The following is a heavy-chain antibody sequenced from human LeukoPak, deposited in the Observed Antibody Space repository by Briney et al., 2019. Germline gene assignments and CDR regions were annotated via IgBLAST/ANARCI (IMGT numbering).Heavy chain of an antibody. CDR1: GFTFSDYY. D-gene: IGHD4-11*01. J-gene: IGHJ4*02. Sequence: GGSLRLSCAASGFTFSDYYMSWIRQAPGKGLEWVSVIYGGGSTYYADSVKGRFTISRDNSKNTLYLQMNSLRAEDTAVYYCARETVTTIDYWGQGTLVTVSS. CDR2: IYGGGST. V-gene: IGHV3-53*01. CDR3: ARETVTTIDY.